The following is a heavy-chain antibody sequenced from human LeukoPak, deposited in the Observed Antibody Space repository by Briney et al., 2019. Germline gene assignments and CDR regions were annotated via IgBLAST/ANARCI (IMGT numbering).Heavy chain of an antibody. CDR1: GFTFSDYY. J-gene: IGHJ4*02. CDR3: AARRSGGSWVLDY. CDR2: ISSSGDII. V-gene: IGHV3-11*01. D-gene: IGHD2-15*01. Sequence: SGGSLRLSCAASGFTFSDYYMSWIRQAPGKGLEWVSYISSSGDIISYADSVKGRFTISRDNSKNTLYLQMNSLRSEDTAVYYCAARRSGGSWVLDYWGQGTLVTVSS.